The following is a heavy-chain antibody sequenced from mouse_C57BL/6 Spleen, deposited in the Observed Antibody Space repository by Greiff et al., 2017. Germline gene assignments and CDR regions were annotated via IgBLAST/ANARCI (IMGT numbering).Heavy chain of an antibody. CDR2: IYPGGGYT. CDR3: ARVTEEAMDY. V-gene: IGHV1-63*01. Sequence: VQLQQSGAELVRPGTSVKMSCKASGYTFTNYWIGWAKQRPGHGLEWIGDIYPGGGYTNYNEKFKGKATLTADKSSSTAYMQFSSLTSEDSAIYYCARVTEEAMDYWGQGTSVTVSS. CDR1: GYTFTNYW. J-gene: IGHJ4*01. D-gene: IGHD2-13*01.